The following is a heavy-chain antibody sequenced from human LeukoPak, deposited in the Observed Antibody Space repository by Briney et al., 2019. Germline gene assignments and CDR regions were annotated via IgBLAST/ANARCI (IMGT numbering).Heavy chain of an antibody. V-gene: IGHV4-59*01. CDR1: GGSISSYY. CDR3: ARDLGCSGGSCSLLFDY. D-gene: IGHD2-15*01. J-gene: IGHJ4*02. Sequence: PSETLSLTCTVSGGSISSYYWSWIRQPPGKGLEWIGYIYYSGSTNYNPSLKSRVTISVDTSKNQFSLKLSSVTAADTAVYCCARDLGCSGGSCSLLFDYWGQGTLVTVSS. CDR2: IYYSGST.